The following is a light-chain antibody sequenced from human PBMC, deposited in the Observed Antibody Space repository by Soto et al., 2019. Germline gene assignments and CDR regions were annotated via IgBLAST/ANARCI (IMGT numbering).Light chain of an antibody. CDR1: SSNIGRTT. CDR2: NIN. V-gene: IGLV1-44*01. Sequence: QLVLTQPPSASGTPGQRVTMSCSGSSSNIGRTTVDWYQHLPGTAPKLLMYNINDRPSGVPDRFSGSKSGTSASLAISGLQSEDEADYYCAAWDDSLNGYVFGTGTQLTVL. CDR3: AAWDDSLNGYV. J-gene: IGLJ1*01.